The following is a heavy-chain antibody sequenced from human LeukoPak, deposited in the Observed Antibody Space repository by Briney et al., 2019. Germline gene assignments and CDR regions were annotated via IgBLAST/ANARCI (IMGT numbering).Heavy chain of an antibody. Sequence: SETLSLTCAVYGGSFSGYYWSWIRQPPGKGLEWIGEINHSGSTNYNPSLKSRVTISVDTSKNQFSLKLSSVTAADTAVYYCASPSPSYYDTIAFDIWGQGTMVTVSS. J-gene: IGHJ3*02. V-gene: IGHV4-34*01. CDR3: ASPSPSYYDTIAFDI. CDR1: GGSFSGYY. CDR2: INHSGST. D-gene: IGHD3-22*01.